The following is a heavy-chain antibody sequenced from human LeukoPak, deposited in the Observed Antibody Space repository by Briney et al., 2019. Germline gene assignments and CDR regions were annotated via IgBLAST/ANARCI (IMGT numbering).Heavy chain of an antibody. J-gene: IGHJ4*02. CDR3: ARDRPGIAAAGTRFDY. D-gene: IGHD6-13*01. V-gene: IGHV3-21*01. Sequence: MAGGSLRLSCAASGFTFSSYSMDWVRQAPGKGLEWVSSISSSSSYIYYADSVKGRFTISRDNAKNSLYLQMNSLRAEDTAVYYCARDRPGIAAAGTRFDYWGQGTLVTVSS. CDR2: ISSSSSYI. CDR1: GFTFSSYS.